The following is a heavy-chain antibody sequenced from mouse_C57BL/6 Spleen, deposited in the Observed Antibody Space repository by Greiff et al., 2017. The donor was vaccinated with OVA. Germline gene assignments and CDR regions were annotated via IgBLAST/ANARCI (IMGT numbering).Heavy chain of an antibody. Sequence: VQLKESGGGLVKPGGSLKLSCAASGFTFSDYGMHWVRQAPEKGLEWVAYISSGSSTIYYADTVKGRFTISRDNAKNTLFLQMTSLRSEDTAMYYCARRRNDYVFAYWGQGTLVTVSA. CDR2: ISSGSSTI. CDR3: ARRRNDYVFAY. J-gene: IGHJ3*01. CDR1: GFTFSDYG. V-gene: IGHV5-17*01. D-gene: IGHD2-4*01.